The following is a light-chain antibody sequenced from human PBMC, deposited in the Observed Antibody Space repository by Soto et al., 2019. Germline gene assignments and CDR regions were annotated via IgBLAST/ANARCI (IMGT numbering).Light chain of an antibody. V-gene: IGLV1-40*01. CDR3: QSYDSSLSGSAV. CDR1: SSNIGAGYD. CDR2: GNS. Sequence: VLTQPPSVSGAPGQRVTISCTGSSSNIGAGYDVHWYQQLPGTAPKLLIYGNSNRPSGVPDRFSGSKSGTSASLAITGLQAEDEADYYCQSYDSSLSGSAVFGGGTQLTVL. J-gene: IGLJ7*01.